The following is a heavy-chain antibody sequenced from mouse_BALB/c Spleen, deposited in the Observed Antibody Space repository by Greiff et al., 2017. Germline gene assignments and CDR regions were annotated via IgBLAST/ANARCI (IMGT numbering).Heavy chain of an antibody. CDR2: ISSGGGST. CDR3: ARQGLRLGYAMDY. J-gene: IGHJ4*01. Sequence: EVMLVESGGGLVKPGGSLKLSCAASGFAFSSYDMSWVRQTPEKRLEWVAYISSGGGSTYYPDTVKGRFTISRDNAKNTLYLQMSSLKSEDTAMYYCARQGLRLGYAMDYWGQGTSVTVSS. V-gene: IGHV5-12-1*01. CDR1: GFAFSSYD. D-gene: IGHD2-4*01.